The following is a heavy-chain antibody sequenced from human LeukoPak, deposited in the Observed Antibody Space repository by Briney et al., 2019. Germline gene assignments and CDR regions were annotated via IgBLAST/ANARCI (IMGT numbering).Heavy chain of an antibody. J-gene: IGHJ3*02. V-gene: IGHV1-18*04. Sequence: SVKVSCKASGYTFTGYYMHWVRQAPGQGLEWMGWISAYNGNTNYAQKLQGRVTMTTDTSTSTAYMELRSLRSDDTAVYYCATQGNSYRYAFDIWGQGTMVTVSS. CDR2: ISAYNGNT. D-gene: IGHD4-11*01. CDR3: ATQGNSYRYAFDI. CDR1: GYTFTGYY.